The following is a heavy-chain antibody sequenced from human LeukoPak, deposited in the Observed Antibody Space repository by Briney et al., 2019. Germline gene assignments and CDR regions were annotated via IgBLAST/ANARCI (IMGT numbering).Heavy chain of an antibody. CDR1: GFVFDDYD. V-gene: IGHV3-30*02. D-gene: IGHD1-26*01. CDR3: AKPSGSGVDY. J-gene: IGHJ4*02. CDR2: IRSDGYHT. Sequence: GGSLRLSCGASGFVFDDYDMHWVRQAPGKGLEWVAFIRSDGYHTYYTDSVKGRFIITRDNFKNTLYLQMNSLRLEDMAAYYCAKPSGSGVDYWGRGTRVTVSS.